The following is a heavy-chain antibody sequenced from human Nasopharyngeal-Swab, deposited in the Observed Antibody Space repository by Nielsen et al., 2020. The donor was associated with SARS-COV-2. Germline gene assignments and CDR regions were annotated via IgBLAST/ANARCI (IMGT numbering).Heavy chain of an antibody. CDR3: AIPYCSGGSCYLYYGMDV. D-gene: IGHD2-15*01. Sequence: SETRSLTCTVSGGSISSYYWSWIRQPAGKGLEWIGYIYYSGSTNYNPSLKSRVTISVDTSKNQFSLKLSSVTAADTAVYYCAIPYCSGGSCYLYYGMDVWGQGTTVTVSS. CDR1: GGSISSYY. CDR2: IYYSGST. V-gene: IGHV4-59*12. J-gene: IGHJ6*02.